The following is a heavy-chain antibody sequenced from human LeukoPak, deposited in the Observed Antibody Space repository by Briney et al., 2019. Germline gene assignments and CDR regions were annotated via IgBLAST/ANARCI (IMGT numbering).Heavy chain of an antibody. V-gene: IGHV3-33*08. D-gene: IGHD6-19*01. Sequence: GGSLRLSCAASGFTFSDYYMSWIRQAPGKGLEWVAVIWYDGSNKYYADSVKGRFTISRDNSKNTLYLQMNSLRAEDTAVYYCARDGQWRGFDYWGQGTLVTVSS. J-gene: IGHJ4*02. CDR3: ARDGQWRGFDY. CDR2: IWYDGSNK. CDR1: GFTFSDYY.